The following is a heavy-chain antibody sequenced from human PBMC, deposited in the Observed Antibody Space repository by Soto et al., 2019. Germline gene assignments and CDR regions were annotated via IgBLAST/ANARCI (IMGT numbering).Heavy chain of an antibody. CDR2: ISGTDDYT. J-gene: IGHJ5*02. Sequence: PXGSLKVYCAASGXTFSNFAMTWVRRAPGEGLEGVSSISGTDDYTYYADSVKGRFTISRDNALNTLFLHMNNLRPDDNAVYYCAKSSRQYASAIPAFFDPWGLGTLLTVS. V-gene: IGHV3-23*01. D-gene: IGHD2-2*01. CDR3: AKSSRQYASAIPAFFDP. CDR1: GXTFSNFA.